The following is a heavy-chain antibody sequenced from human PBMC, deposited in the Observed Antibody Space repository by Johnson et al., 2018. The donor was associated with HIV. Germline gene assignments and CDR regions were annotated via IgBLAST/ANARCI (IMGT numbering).Heavy chain of an antibody. Sequence: DYYLSWIRQAPGKGLEWVSYISSSGSTIYYADSVKGRFTISRDNAKNSLYLQVNSLRAEDTAVYYCARSYSRWDDVFDIWGQGTMVTVSS. D-gene: IGHD1-26*01. CDR2: ISSSGSTI. V-gene: IGHV3-11*04. CDR3: ARSYSRWDDVFDI. J-gene: IGHJ3*02. CDR1: DYY.